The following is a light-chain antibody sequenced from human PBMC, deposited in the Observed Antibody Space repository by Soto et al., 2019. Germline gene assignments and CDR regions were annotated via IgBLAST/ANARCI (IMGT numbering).Light chain of an antibody. J-gene: IGKJ5*01. CDR2: DAS. CDR3: QQFNSYPLT. CDR1: QGISSA. V-gene: IGKV1-13*02. Sequence: AIQLTQSPSSLSASVGDRVTITCRASQGISSALAWYQQKPGKAPNLLIYDASSLESGVPSRFSGSGSGTDFTLTISSLQPEDFATYYCQQFNSYPLTVGQGTRLDTK.